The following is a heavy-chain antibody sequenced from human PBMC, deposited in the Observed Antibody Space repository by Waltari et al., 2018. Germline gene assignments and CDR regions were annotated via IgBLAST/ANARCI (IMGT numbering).Heavy chain of an antibody. CDR3: AQYSYGPLDFDY. CDR1: GYTFTDYY. D-gene: IGHD5-18*01. J-gene: IGHJ4*02. Sequence: EVQLVQSGAEVKKPGATVKISCKASGYTFTDYYIHWVQQAPGKGLEWMGRVDPKDGHTLYAETFHGRVTLTADTSTDTPYMDLSSLRAAYTAVYYCAQYSYGPLDFDYWGLGTLVTASS. CDR2: VDPKDGHT. V-gene: IGHV1-69-2*01.